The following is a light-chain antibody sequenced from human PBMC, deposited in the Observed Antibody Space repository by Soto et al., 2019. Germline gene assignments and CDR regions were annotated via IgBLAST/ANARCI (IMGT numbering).Light chain of an antibody. CDR1: KSLLHSNGYNY. CDR2: LGS. J-gene: IGKJ2*01. V-gene: IGKV2-28*01. CDR3: MQALQTPYT. Sequence: DVVMTQSPLSLLVTPGEPASISCRTSKSLLHSNGYNYLDWYLQKPGQSPQLLIYLGSNRASGVPDRFSGSGSGTDFTLKISRVDAEDVGVYYCMQALQTPYTFGQGTKLEIK.